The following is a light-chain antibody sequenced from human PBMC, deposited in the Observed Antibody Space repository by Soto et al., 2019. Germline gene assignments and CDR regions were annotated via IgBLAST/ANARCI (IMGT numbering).Light chain of an antibody. Sequence: EIVLTQSPGTLSLSPGERATLSCRANQTINNNYFAWYQQKHGQAPRLLLYGASSRATGIPVRFSGSGSWTFFTLTITRLEPEDFAVYYCHQYGSSVLTFGGGTTVEVK. J-gene: IGKJ4*01. CDR1: QTINNNY. CDR2: GAS. V-gene: IGKV3-20*01. CDR3: HQYGSSVLT.